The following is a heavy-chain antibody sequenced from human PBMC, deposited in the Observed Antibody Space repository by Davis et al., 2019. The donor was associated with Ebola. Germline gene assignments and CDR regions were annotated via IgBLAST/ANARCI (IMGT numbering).Heavy chain of an antibody. CDR3: ARVSRILYSSSWPSHLDY. D-gene: IGHD6-13*01. V-gene: IGHV4-34*01. CDR2: INHSGST. Sequence: PGGSLRLSSAVYGGSFSGYYWSWIRQPPGKGLEWIGEINHSGSTNYNPSLKSRVTISVDTSKNQFSLKLSSVTAADTAVYYCARVSRILYSSSWPSHLDYWGQGTLVTVSS. J-gene: IGHJ4*02. CDR1: GGSFSGYY.